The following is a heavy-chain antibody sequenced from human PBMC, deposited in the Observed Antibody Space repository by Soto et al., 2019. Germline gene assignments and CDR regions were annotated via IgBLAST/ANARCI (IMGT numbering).Heavy chain of an antibody. CDR1: GFTVSSNY. CDR3: ARPYAYTFPSAMDV. Sequence: EVQLVETGGGLIQPVGSLRLSCAASGFTVSSNYMSWVRQAPGKGLEWVSVLYRGGTTYYAVSVMGRFTISRDNSKNTLYLQTHSLRAEDTAVYYCARPYAYTFPSAMDVWGQGTTVNVS. J-gene: IGHJ6*02. CDR2: LYRGGTT. D-gene: IGHD3-16*01. V-gene: IGHV3-53*02.